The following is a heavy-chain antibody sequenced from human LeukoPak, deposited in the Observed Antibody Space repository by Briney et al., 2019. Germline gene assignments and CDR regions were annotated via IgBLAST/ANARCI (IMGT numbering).Heavy chain of an antibody. J-gene: IGHJ4*02. CDR1: GFTFRSYS. CDR3: ASETGDHGSPFDY. V-gene: IGHV3-48*01. Sequence: GGSLRLSCAASGFTFRSYSMNWVRQAPGKGLEWLSYITSTSSTIYYADSVKGRFTISRDNAKNSLYLQMNSLRAEDTAVYYCASETGDHGSPFDYWGQGTLVTVSS. CDR2: ITSTSSTI. D-gene: IGHD2-21*02.